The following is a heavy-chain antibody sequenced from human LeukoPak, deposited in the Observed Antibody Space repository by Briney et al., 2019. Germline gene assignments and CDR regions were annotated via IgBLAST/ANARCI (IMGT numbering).Heavy chain of an antibody. CDR3: ARVDSGSACAS. V-gene: IGHV3-64*01. D-gene: IGHD6-19*01. J-gene: IGHJ1*01. CDR2: ISKNGRNT. Sequence: GGSLRPSCAASGFTLSSYSMHWVRQAPGKGLEFVSAISKNGRNTYYGNSMKGRFTISRDISKNTLYLQMGSLRPEDMAVYCCARVDSGSACASWGQGILVTVSS. CDR1: GFTLSSYS.